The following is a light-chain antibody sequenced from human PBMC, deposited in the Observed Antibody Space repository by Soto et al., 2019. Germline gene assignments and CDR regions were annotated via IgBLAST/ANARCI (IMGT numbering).Light chain of an antibody. CDR2: GTS. Sequence: EIVMTQSPATLSVSPGERVTLSCRASQSISSNLAWYQQKPGQAPSVLMYGTSTRATGIPARFSGSGSGTEFTLTISSLQSEDFAVYYCQQYNTWSSITFGQGTRLEIK. V-gene: IGKV3-15*01. J-gene: IGKJ5*01. CDR3: QQYNTWSSIT. CDR1: QSISSN.